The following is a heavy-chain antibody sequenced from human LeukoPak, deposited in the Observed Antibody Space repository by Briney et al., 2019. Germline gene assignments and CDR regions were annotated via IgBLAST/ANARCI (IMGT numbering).Heavy chain of an antibody. CDR1: GFTFSSYA. D-gene: IGHD5-12*01. Sequence: PGGSLRLSCAASGFTFSSYAMSWVRQAPGKGLEGVSAISGSGGSTYYADSVRGRFTISRDNAKNTLYLQMNSLRAEDTAVYYCARFGGYDYAFDFDYWGQGTLVTVSS. V-gene: IGHV3-23*01. CDR3: ARFGGYDYAFDFDY. J-gene: IGHJ4*02. CDR2: ISGSGGST.